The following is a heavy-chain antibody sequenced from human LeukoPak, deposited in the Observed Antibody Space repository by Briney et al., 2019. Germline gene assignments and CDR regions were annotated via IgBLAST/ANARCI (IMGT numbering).Heavy chain of an antibody. Sequence: SETPSLTCTVSGGSMSSSSYYWGWIRQPPGKGLEWIGSIYYSGSTYYNPSLKSRVTISVDTSKDQFSLKLSSVTAADTAVYYCARHYSNYYYYMDVWGKGTTVTV. D-gene: IGHD4-11*01. V-gene: IGHV4-39*01. J-gene: IGHJ6*03. CDR3: ARHYSNYYYYMDV. CDR1: GGSMSSSSYY. CDR2: IYYSGST.